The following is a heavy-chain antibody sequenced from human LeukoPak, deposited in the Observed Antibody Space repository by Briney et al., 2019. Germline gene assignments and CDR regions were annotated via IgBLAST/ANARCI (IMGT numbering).Heavy chain of an antibody. CDR2: IIPIFGIA. V-gene: IGHV1-69*04. Sequence: SVKVSCKASGGTFSSYAISWVRQAPGQGLEWMGRIIPIFGIANYAQKFQGRVTITADKSTSTAYMELSSLRSEDTAVYYCARDGKSAALDYWGQGTLVTVSS. J-gene: IGHJ4*02. D-gene: IGHD6-13*01. CDR1: GGTFSSYA. CDR3: ARDGKSAALDY.